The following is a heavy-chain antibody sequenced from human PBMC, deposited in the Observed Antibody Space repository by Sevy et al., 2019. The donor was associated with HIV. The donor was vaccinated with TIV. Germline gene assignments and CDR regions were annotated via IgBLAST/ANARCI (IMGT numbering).Heavy chain of an antibody. CDR1: GFSFDSYG. D-gene: IGHD3-22*01. CDR3: GKGGGGHYDPDEIAYYFYYYNMDV. J-gene: IGHJ6*03. CDR2: ISGSGTRT. Sequence: GGSLRLSCAVSGFSFDSYGMTWVRQAPGKGLEWVSAISGSGTRTYYADSVKGRFIISRDNSKNTLDLQMNSLRAEDKANYYCGKGGGGHYDPDEIAYYFYYYNMDVWGKGTTVTVSS. V-gene: IGHV3-23*01.